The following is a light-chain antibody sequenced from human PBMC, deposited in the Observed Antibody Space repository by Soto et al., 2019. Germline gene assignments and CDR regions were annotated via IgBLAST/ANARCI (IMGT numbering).Light chain of an antibody. V-gene: IGKV3-20*01. J-gene: IGKJ1*01. CDR1: QSVSSSY. CDR2: GAS. Sequence: EIVLTQSPGTLSLSPGERATLSCRASQSVSSSYLAWYQQKTGQAPRLLIYGASSRATCIPDRFSGSGSGTDFSLTISILEPEDFSVYYCQQYGSSPRTFAQGTKLDI. CDR3: QQYGSSPRT.